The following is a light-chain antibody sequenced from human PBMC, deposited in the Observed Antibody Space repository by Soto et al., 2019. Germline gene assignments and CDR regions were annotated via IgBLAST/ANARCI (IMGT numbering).Light chain of an antibody. V-gene: IGKV3-15*01. CDR2: GAS. Sequence: ETVMTQSPATLSVSPGERATLSCRASQSVGSNLGWYQQKPGQAPRLLIHGASNRATGIPDRFSGRGSGTEFTLTISSLQSEDFAVYYCQQYNNWPPWTFGQGTKVEIK. CDR3: QQYNNWPPWT. CDR1: QSVGSN. J-gene: IGKJ1*01.